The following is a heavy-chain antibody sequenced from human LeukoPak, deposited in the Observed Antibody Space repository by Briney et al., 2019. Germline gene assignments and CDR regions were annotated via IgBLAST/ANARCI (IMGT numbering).Heavy chain of an antibody. CDR3: ARGTALSSPLEY. Sequence: EASVKVSCKASGYTFTSYDINWVRQATGQGLEWMGWLNPKSGDTGYAQKFQGRVAMTRNTSITTAYMDVSSLTSEDTAVYYCARGTALSSPLEYWGQGTLVTVSS. D-gene: IGHD2-21*02. CDR2: LNPKSGDT. CDR1: GYTFTSYD. J-gene: IGHJ4*02. V-gene: IGHV1-8*01.